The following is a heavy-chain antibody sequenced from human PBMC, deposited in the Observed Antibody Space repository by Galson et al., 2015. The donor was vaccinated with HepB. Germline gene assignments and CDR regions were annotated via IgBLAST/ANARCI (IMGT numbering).Heavy chain of an antibody. J-gene: IGHJ6*03. D-gene: IGHD1-1*01. Sequence: SLRLSCAASGFTFSSYSMNWVRQAPGKGLEWVSSISSSSSYIYYADSVKGRFTISRDNAKNSLYLQMNSLRAEDTAVYYCASINGNGYAPHYYYYMDVWGKGTTVTVSS. CDR1: GFTFSSYS. CDR3: ASINGNGYAPHYYYYMDV. V-gene: IGHV3-21*01. CDR2: ISSSSSYI.